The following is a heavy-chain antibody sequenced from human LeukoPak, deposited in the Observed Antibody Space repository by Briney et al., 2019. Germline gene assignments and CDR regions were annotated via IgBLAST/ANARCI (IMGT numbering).Heavy chain of an antibody. J-gene: IGHJ6*02. V-gene: IGHV3-9*01. CDR3: AKDISARGKDRGIAAARQYYYYYGMDV. CDR2: ISWNSGSI. D-gene: IGHD6-13*01. CDR1: GFTFSNYW. Sequence: GGSLRLSCVASGFTFSNYWMSWVRQAPGKGLEWVSGISWNSGSIGYADSVKGRFTISRDNAKNSLYLQMNSLRAEDTALYYCAKDISARGKDRGIAAARQYYYYYGMDVWGQGTTVTVSS.